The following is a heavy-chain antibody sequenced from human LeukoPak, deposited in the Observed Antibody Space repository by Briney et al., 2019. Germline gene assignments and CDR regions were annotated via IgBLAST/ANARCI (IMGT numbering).Heavy chain of an antibody. Sequence: PSETLSLTCTVSGGSISSYYWSWIRQPAGKGLEWIGRIYTSGSTNYNPSLKSRLTMSVDTSKNQFSLKLSSVTAADTAVYYCARGGDSSGTPAYFDYWGQGTLVTVSS. CDR1: GGSISSYY. D-gene: IGHD4-23*01. CDR3: ARGGDSSGTPAYFDY. V-gene: IGHV4-4*07. CDR2: IYTSGST. J-gene: IGHJ4*02.